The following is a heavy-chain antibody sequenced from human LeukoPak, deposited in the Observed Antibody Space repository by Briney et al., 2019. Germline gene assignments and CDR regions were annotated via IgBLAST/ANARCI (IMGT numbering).Heavy chain of an antibody. Sequence: ASVKVSCKASGYTSTGYYMHGVRQAPGQGLEWMGWINPNSGGTNYAQKFQGRVTMTRDTSISTAYMELSRLRSDDTAVYYCARLVGATTDFDYWGQGTLVTVSS. J-gene: IGHJ4*02. CDR1: GYTSTGYY. V-gene: IGHV1-2*02. CDR3: ARLVGATTDFDY. D-gene: IGHD1-26*01. CDR2: INPNSGGT.